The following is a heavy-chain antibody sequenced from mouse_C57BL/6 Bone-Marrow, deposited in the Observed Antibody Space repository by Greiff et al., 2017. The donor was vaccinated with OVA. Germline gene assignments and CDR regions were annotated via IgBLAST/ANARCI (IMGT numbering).Heavy chain of an antibody. D-gene: IGHD1-1*01. CDR3: ASEYYGSVAY. Sequence: VQLQQSGAELARPGASVKLSCKASGYTFTSYGISWVKQRTGQGLEWIGEIYPRSGNTYYNEKFKGKATLTADKSSRTAYMELRSLTSEDSAVYFCASEYYGSVAYWGQGTLVTVSA. J-gene: IGHJ3*01. CDR1: GYTFTSYG. V-gene: IGHV1-81*01. CDR2: IYPRSGNT.